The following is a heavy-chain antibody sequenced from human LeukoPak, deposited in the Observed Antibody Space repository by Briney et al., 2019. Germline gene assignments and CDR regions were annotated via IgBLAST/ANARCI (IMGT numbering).Heavy chain of an antibody. CDR1: GGTLSTYD. CDR2: IMPISVTA. Sequence: SVKVSCKPSGGTLSTYDISRVPQAPGQGLEWMGGIMPISVTANSAQKLQGRVTITADKPTNTAYMDLSSPRCDDTTLHYCARHEGYGSSTSCPDRDGYNSRFDYWGQGTLVSVSS. CDR3: ARHEGYGSSTSCPDRDGYNSRFDY. D-gene: IGHD2-2*01. V-gene: IGHV1-69*06. J-gene: IGHJ4*02.